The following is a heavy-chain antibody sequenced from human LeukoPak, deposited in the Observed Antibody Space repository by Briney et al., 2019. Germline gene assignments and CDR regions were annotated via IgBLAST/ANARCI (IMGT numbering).Heavy chain of an antibody. Sequence: PGGSLRLSCAASGFTFSSYGMHWVRQAPGKGLEWVAVIWYDGSNKYYADSVKGRFTISRDNSKNTLYLQMNSLRAEDTAVYYCARDLGSSGYYTAGLDYWGQGTLVTVSS. V-gene: IGHV3-33*01. CDR2: IWYDGSNK. D-gene: IGHD3-22*01. J-gene: IGHJ4*02. CDR3: ARDLGSSGYYTAGLDY. CDR1: GFTFSSYG.